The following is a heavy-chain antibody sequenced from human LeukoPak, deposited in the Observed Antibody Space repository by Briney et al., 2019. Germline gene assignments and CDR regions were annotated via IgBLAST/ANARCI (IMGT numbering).Heavy chain of an antibody. CDR1: GYTFTSYV. CDR3: ARDINWAYYFDY. V-gene: IGHV1-18*01. J-gene: IGHJ4*02. D-gene: IGHD7-27*01. Sequence: GASVKVSCKASGYTFTSYVISWVRQAPGQGLEWMGWISAYNGNTDYAQKFQGRVTMTTDTSTSTAYMELRSLRSDDTAVYYCARDINWAYYFDYWGQGTLVTVSS. CDR2: ISAYNGNT.